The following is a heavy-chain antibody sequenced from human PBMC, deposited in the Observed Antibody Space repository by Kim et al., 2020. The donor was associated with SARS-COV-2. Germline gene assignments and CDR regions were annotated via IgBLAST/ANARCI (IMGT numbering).Heavy chain of an antibody. CDR3: AREGAYDSSGPVDY. CDR1: GGSISSYY. D-gene: IGHD3-22*01. J-gene: IGHJ4*02. V-gene: IGHV4-59*01. Sequence: SETLSLTCTVSGGSISSYYWSWIRQPPGKGLEWIGYIYYSGSTNYNPSLKSRVTISVDTSKNQFSLKLSSVTAADTAVYYCAREGAYDSSGPVDYWGQGTLVTVSS. CDR2: IYYSGST.